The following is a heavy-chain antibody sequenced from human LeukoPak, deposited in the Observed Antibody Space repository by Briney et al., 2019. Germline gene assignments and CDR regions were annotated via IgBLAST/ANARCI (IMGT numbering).Heavy chain of an antibody. D-gene: IGHD6-19*01. Sequence: ASVKVSCKASGYTFTGYYMHWVRQAPGQGLEWVGWINPDSGGTNYAQKFQGRVTMTTDTSTSTAYMELRSLRSDDTAVYYCARDLKMGYSSGRHSWGTGSSNDYWGQGTLVTVSS. CDR1: GYTFTGYY. CDR3: ARDLKMGYSSGRHSWGTGSSNDY. CDR2: INPDSGGT. V-gene: IGHV1-2*02. J-gene: IGHJ4*02.